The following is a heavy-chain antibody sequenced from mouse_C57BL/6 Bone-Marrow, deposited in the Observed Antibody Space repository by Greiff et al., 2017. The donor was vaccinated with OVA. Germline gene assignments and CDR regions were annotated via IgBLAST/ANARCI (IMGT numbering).Heavy chain of an antibody. Sequence: VQGVESGPELVKPGASVKISCKASGYAFSSSWMNWVKQRPGKGLEWIGRIYPGDGDTNYNGKFKGKATLTADKSSSTAYMQLSSLTSEDSAVYFCARSGTTYYYAMDYWGQGTSVTVSS. CDR1: GYAFSSSW. D-gene: IGHD2-13*01. J-gene: IGHJ4*01. V-gene: IGHV1-82*01. CDR2: IYPGDGDT. CDR3: ARSGTTYYYAMDY.